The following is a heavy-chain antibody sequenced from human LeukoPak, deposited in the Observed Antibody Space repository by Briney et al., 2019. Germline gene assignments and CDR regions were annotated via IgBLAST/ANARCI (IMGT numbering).Heavy chain of an antibody. CDR1: GYTFSDYY. J-gene: IGHJ4*02. CDR3: ARGGGVTAGHLDY. Sequence: ASVKVSCKASGYTFSDYYIHWVRQAPGQGLECVGWIDPASGGTNYAQKFQGRVTMTGDTSISTAYVEVRRLRSDDTALYYCARGGGVTAGHLDYWGRGTLVTVSS. D-gene: IGHD3-16*01. CDR2: IDPASGGT. V-gene: IGHV1-2*02.